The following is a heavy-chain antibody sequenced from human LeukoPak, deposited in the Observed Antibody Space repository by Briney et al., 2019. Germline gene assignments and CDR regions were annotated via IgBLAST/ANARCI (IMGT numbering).Heavy chain of an antibody. D-gene: IGHD5-18*01. Sequence: SETLSLTCTVSGGSISSYYWSWIRQPPGKGLEWIGFIFYSGTTNYNPSPKSRVTISVDTSKNQFSLKVISVTAADTAVYYCARKGYTNGYDYWGQGTLVTVSS. V-gene: IGHV4-59*08. J-gene: IGHJ4*02. CDR3: ARKGYTNGYDY. CDR2: IFYSGTT. CDR1: GGSISSYY.